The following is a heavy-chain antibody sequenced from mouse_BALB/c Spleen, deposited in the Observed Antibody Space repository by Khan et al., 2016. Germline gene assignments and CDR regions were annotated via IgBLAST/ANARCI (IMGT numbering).Heavy chain of an antibody. D-gene: IGHD2-4*01. CDR2: IDPANGNT. CDR3: ASSPYDYDVGFAY. J-gene: IGHJ3*01. CDR1: GFNIKDTY. V-gene: IGHV14-3*02. Sequence: VQLQQSGAELVKPGASVKLSCTASGFNIKDTYMHWVKQRPEQGLEWIGRIDPANGNTKYDPKFQGKATITADTSSNTAYLQLSSLTSEDTAVYYCASSPYDYDVGFAYWGQGTLVTVSA.